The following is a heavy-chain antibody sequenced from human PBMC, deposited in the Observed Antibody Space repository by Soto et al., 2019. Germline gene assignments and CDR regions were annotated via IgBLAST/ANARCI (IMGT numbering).Heavy chain of an antibody. CDR1: GFTFSSYW. Sequence: GGSLRLSCAASGFTFSSYWMSWVRQAPGKGLEWVANIKQDGSEKYYVDSVKGRFTISRDNAKNSLYLQMNSLRAEDTAVYYCARDPRAKIVATNPNWFDPWGQGTLVTVSS. V-gene: IGHV3-7*01. CDR3: ARDPRAKIVATNPNWFDP. CDR2: IKQDGSEK. J-gene: IGHJ5*02. D-gene: IGHD5-12*01.